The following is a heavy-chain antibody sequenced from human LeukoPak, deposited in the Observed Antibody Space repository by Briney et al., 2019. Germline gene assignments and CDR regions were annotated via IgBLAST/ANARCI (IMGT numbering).Heavy chain of an antibody. CDR3: AKGEVTLLDY. D-gene: IGHD4-23*01. CDR2: IWYDGSDK. CDR1: GFTFSEFA. Sequence: AGGSLRLSCVTSGFTFSEFAMHWVRQVPGKGLEWVAAIWYDGSDKYYADSVKGRFTISRDNSKNTLYLQMNSLRAEDTAVYYCAKGEVTLLDYWGQGTLVTVSS. J-gene: IGHJ4*02. V-gene: IGHV3-30*02.